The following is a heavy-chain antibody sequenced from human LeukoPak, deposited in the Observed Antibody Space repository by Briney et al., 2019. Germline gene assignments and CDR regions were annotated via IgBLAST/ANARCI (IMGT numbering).Heavy chain of an antibody. V-gene: IGHV1-18*01. CDR3: ARGRGPPGSYCSDY. Sequence: GASVKVSCKASGYTSTSYGISWVRQAPGQGLEWMGWISAYNGNTNYAQKLQGRVTMTTDTSTSTAYMELRSLRSDDTAVYYCARGRGPPGSYCSDYWGQGTLVTVSS. CDR1: GYTSTSYG. J-gene: IGHJ4*02. D-gene: IGHD1-26*01. CDR2: ISAYNGNT.